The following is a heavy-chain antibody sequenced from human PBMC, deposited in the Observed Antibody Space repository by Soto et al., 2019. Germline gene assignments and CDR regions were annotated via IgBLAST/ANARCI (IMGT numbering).Heavy chain of an antibody. CDR2: VNAGNGNT. J-gene: IGHJ4*02. Sequence: ASVKVSCKASGYTFTSYAMHWVRQAPGQRLEWMGWVNAGNGNTKYSQKFQGRVTITRDTSASTAYMELSSLRSEDTAVYYCARANGCTNGVCYTGSLDYWGQGTLVTVSS. CDR1: GYTFTSYA. CDR3: ARANGCTNGVCYTGSLDY. V-gene: IGHV1-3*01. D-gene: IGHD2-8*01.